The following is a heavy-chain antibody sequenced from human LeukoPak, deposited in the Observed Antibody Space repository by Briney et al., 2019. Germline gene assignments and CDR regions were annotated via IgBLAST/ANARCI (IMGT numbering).Heavy chain of an antibody. J-gene: IGHJ4*02. CDR2: ISSSSSYI. CDR1: GFTFRSYS. V-gene: IGHV3-21*06. D-gene: IGHD6-13*01. Sequence: GGSLRLSCAASGFTFRSYSMKWVRQAPGKGLEWVSSISSSSSYIYYADSVRGRFTISRDNAKNLLYLQMNSLRAEDTAVYYCARYSDTGYSSSWYSTPFDYWGQGTLVTVSS. CDR3: ARYSDTGYSSSWYSTPFDY.